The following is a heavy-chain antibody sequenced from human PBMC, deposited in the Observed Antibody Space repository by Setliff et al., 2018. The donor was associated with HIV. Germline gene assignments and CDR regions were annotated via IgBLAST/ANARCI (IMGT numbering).Heavy chain of an antibody. CDR3: ARGRINYGDYYY. Sequence: GGSLRLSCAASGFTVSDNYMSWVRQAPGKGLEWVSVIYRDGATYYADSVKGRFTISRDTAKNTVYLQMNSLTSEGTAFYYCARGRINYGDYYYWGQGTLVTVS. V-gene: IGHV3-53*01. CDR2: IYRDGAT. CDR1: GFTVSDNY. J-gene: IGHJ4*02. D-gene: IGHD4-17*01.